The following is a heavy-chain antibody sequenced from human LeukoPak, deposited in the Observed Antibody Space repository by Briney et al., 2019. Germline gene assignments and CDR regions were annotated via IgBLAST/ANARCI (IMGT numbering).Heavy chain of an antibody. CDR1: GYTFTSYY. Sequence: ASVKVSCKASGYTFTSYYMHWVRQAPGQGLEWMGIINPSGGSTSYAQKFQGRVTMTRDTSTSTVYMELSSLRSEDTAVYYCARAPSVFGELSWFDPWGQGTLVTVSS. J-gene: IGHJ5*02. CDR2: INPSGGST. CDR3: ARAPSVFGELSWFDP. D-gene: IGHD3-10*01. V-gene: IGHV1-46*01.